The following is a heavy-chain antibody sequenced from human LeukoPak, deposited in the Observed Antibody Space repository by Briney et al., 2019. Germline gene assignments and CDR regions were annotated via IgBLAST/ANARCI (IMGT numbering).Heavy chain of an antibody. V-gene: IGHV3-11*04. D-gene: IGHD3-9*01. CDR2: ISSSGSTI. CDR1: GFTFSDYY. Sequence: GGSLRLSCAASGFTFSDYYMSWIRQAPGKGLEWVSYISSSGSTIYYADSVKGRFTISRDNAKNSLYLQMNSLRAEDTAMYYCARAMEGYDILTGYQYYFDYWGQGTLVTVSS. J-gene: IGHJ4*02. CDR3: ARAMEGYDILTGYQYYFDY.